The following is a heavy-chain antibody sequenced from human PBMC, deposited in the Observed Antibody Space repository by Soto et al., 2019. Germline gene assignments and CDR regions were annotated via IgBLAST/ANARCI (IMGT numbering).Heavy chain of an antibody. CDR2: IYYSGST. J-gene: IGHJ6*02. CDR1: GGSISSGGYY. CDR3: ARVAGYYGSGSTIYYYYGMDV. Sequence: SETLSLTCTVSGGSISSGGYYWSWIRQHPGKGLEWIGYIYYSGSTYYNPSLKSRVTISVDTSKNQFSLKLSSVTAADTAVYYFARVAGYYGSGSTIYYYYGMDVWGQGTTVTVSS. D-gene: IGHD3-10*01. V-gene: IGHV4-31*03.